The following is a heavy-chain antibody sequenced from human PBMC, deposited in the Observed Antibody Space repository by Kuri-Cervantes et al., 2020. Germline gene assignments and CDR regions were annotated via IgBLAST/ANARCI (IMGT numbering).Heavy chain of an antibody. CDR3: ARLYRSGWYYFDY. Sequence: SETLSLTCAVSGGSISSSNWWSWVRQLPGKGLEWIGEIYYSGSTNYNPSLKSRVTISVDKSKNQFSLKLSSVTAADTAIYYCARLYRSGWYYFDYWGQGTLVTVSS. J-gene: IGHJ4*02. V-gene: IGHV4-4*02. D-gene: IGHD6-19*01. CDR2: IYYSGST. CDR1: GGSISSSNW.